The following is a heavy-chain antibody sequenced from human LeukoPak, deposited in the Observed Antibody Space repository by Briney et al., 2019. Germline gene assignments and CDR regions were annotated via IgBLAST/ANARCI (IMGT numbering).Heavy chain of an antibody. J-gene: IGHJ4*02. CDR2: ISAYNGNT. CDR3: ARDRGGDYYDSSGYSDY. Sequence: ASVKVSCKASGYTFTSYGISWVRQAPGQGLEWMGWISAYNGNTNYAQKLQGRVTMTTDTSTSTAYMELRSLRSDDTAVYYCARDRGGDYYDSSGYSDYWGQGTLVTVSS. V-gene: IGHV1-18*01. CDR1: GYTFTSYG. D-gene: IGHD3-22*01.